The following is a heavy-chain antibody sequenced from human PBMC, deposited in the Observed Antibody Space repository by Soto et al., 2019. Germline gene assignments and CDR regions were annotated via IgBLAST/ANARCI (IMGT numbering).Heavy chain of an antibody. J-gene: IGHJ5*02. CDR2: IIPIFGTA. CDR3: ARGFGGSYYCWFDP. CDR1: GGTFSSYA. D-gene: IGHD2-15*01. Sequence: AAVKVSCKASGGTFSSYAISWVRQAPGQGLEWMGGIIPIFGTANYAQKFQGRVTITADESTSTAYMELSSLRSEDTAVYYCARGFGGSYYCWFDPWGQGTLVTVSS. V-gene: IGHV1-69*13.